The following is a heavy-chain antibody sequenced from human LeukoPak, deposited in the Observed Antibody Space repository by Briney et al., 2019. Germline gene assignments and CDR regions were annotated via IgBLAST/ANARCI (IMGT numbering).Heavy chain of an antibody. D-gene: IGHD5-12*01. CDR3: ARVKEASAFDI. CDR1: GFTFSSYD. J-gene: IGHJ3*02. V-gene: IGHV3-21*01. CDR2: ISSSSRYR. Sequence: GGALRLSCAASGFTFSSYDMTWVRQAPGKGLEWVSSISSSSRYRYYADSVKGRFTISRDNAKNSLYLQMNSLRAEDTAVYYCARVKEASAFDIWGQGTMVTVSS.